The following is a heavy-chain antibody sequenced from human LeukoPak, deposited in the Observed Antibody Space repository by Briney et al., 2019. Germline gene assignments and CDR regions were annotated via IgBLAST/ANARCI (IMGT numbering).Heavy chain of an antibody. Sequence: PSETLSLTCAVSGASISGSGYYLGWIRQPPGKGLEWIGNIYYTGSTYYNASLQSRVTISVDMSKNQFSLRLSSVTAADTAMYYCVKSGGYGLIDYWGQGTLVTVSS. J-gene: IGHJ4*02. V-gene: IGHV4-39*01. CDR1: GASISGSGYY. CDR2: IYYTGST. D-gene: IGHD6-19*01. CDR3: VKSGGYGLIDY.